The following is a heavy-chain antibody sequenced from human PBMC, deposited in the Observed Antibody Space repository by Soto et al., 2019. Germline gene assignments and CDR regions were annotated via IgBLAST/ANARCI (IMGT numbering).Heavy chain of an antibody. Sequence: QITLKESGPTLVKPTQTLTLTCTFSGFSLSTSGVAVGWIRQPPGKALEWLALIYWDDDKRYSPSLKNRLTITTDTSENHVVLTMTTMDPVDTATYYYAHRQPDNGDFDYWGQGTLVTVSS. V-gene: IGHV2-5*02. J-gene: IGHJ4*02. CDR3: AHRQPDNGDFDY. D-gene: IGHD2-8*01. CDR2: IYWDDDK. CDR1: GFSLSTSGVA.